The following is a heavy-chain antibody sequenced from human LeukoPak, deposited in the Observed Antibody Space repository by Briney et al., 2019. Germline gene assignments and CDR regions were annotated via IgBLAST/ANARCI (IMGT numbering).Heavy chain of an antibody. V-gene: IGHV3-21*01. CDR1: GFTFSSYE. CDR3: ARDPYSGNYGTYYYYYMDV. J-gene: IGHJ6*03. Sequence: GGSLRLSCAASGFTFSSYEMNWVRQAPGKAMEWVSSITSSGTYTFYADSVKGRFTISRDNAKNSLYLQMDSLGPEDTAVYYCARDPYSGNYGTYYYYYMDVWGKGTTVTISS. CDR2: ITSSGTYT. D-gene: IGHD1-26*01.